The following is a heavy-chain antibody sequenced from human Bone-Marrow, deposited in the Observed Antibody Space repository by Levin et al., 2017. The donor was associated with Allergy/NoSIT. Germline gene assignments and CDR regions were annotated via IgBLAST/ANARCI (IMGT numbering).Heavy chain of an antibody. V-gene: IGHV3-30*03. J-gene: IGHJ4*02. CDR1: GFNFRTYG. D-gene: IGHD4-17*01. CDR2: ISHDGTTT. Sequence: SCAASGFNFRTYGMQWVRQAPGKGLEWMAGISHDGTTTYYADSVKGRFIISRDNSKNTLFLENNSLRPEDTGLYYCARNGYGDYANDHWGQGVLVTVSS. CDR3: ARNGYGDYANDH.